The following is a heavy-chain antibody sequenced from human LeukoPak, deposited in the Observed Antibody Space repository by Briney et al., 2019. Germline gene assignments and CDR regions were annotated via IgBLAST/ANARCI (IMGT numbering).Heavy chain of an antibody. CDR3: ARKRSSWASFDY. J-gene: IGHJ4*02. D-gene: IGHD6-13*01. CDR1: GGSISSYY. Sequence: SETLSLTCTVSGGSISSYYWSWIRQPPGKGLEWIGYIYYSGSTNYNPSLKSRVTISVDTSKNQFSLKLSSVTAADTAVYYCARKRSSWASFDYWGQGTLVTVSS. V-gene: IGHV4-59*01. CDR2: IYYSGST.